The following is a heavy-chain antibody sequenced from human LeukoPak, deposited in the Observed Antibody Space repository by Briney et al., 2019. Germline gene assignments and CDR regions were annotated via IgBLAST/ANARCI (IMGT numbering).Heavy chain of an antibody. CDR1: GFTFNSRA. CDR3: ARGGSSGWQGLGY. V-gene: IGHV3-30*04. D-gene: IGHD6-19*01. J-gene: IGHJ4*02. CDR2: ISYDGNNK. Sequence: GGSLRLSCAASGFTFNSRAMNWVRQAPGKGLEWVAVISYDGNNKYYAESVKGRFTISRDNSKNTLSLQMNSLRPEDTAVYYCARGGSSGWQGLGYWGQGTLVTVSS.